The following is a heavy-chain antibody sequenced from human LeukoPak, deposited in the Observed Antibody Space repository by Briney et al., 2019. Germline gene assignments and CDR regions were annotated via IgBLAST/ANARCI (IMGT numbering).Heavy chain of an antibody. J-gene: IGHJ6*03. CDR3: ARIGEMATRYYYYYMDV. CDR2: IYYSGST. D-gene: IGHD5-24*01. V-gene: IGHV4-59*01. Sequence: SETLSLTCTVSGGSISSYYWSWIRQPPGKGLEWIGCIYYSGSTNYNPSLKSRVTISVDTSKNQFSLKLSSVTAADTAVYYCARIGEMATRYYYYYMDVWGKGTTVTVSS. CDR1: GGSISSYY.